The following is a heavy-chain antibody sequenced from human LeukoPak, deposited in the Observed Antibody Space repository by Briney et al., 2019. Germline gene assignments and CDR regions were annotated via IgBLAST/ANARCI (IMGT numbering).Heavy chain of an antibody. V-gene: IGHV1-18*04. Sequence: ASVKVSCKASGYSFTGYYIHWVRPAPGQGLAWMGWISAYNGNTNYAQKLRGRVTMTTDTSTSTAYMELRSLRSDDTAVYYCARDYGYSSSWNKIDYWGQGTLVTVSS. CDR1: GYSFTGYY. CDR3: ARDYGYSSSWNKIDY. J-gene: IGHJ4*02. D-gene: IGHD6-13*01. CDR2: ISAYNGNT.